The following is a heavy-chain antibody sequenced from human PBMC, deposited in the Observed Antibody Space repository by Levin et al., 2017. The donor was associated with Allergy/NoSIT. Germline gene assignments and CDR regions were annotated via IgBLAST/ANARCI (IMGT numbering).Heavy chain of an antibody. D-gene: IGHD4-17*01. V-gene: IGHV3-48*02. CDR1: GFTFSSYR. Sequence: GGSLRLSCAASGFTFSSYRMNWVRQAPGKGLEWLSYISSSSSTIYYADSVKGRFTISRDNAKNSLYLQMNSLRDEDTAVYYCVGGDFYYFDYWGQGTLVTVSS. CDR2: ISSSSSTI. CDR3: VGGDFYYFDY. J-gene: IGHJ4*02.